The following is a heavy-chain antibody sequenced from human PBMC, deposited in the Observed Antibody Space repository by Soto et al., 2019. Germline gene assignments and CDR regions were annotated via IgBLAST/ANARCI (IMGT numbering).Heavy chain of an antibody. Sequence: QVQLVESGGALVKPGGSLTLSCAASGFTFSKNYMTWVRQGPGKGLEWVSSISGSGSTIYYAASVKGRFTVSRDNANNSLHLQMNTLRAEDTALYFCARQTGVRHDAFDVWGLGTMVTVSS. CDR3: ARQTGVRHDAFDV. J-gene: IGHJ3*01. CDR2: ISGSGSTI. V-gene: IGHV3-11*01. CDR1: GFTFSKNY.